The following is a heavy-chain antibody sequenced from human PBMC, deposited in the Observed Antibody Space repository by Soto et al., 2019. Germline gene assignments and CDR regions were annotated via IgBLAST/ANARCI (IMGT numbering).Heavy chain of an antibody. CDR3: AREKGYISGPKNFDS. D-gene: IGHD5-12*01. J-gene: IGHJ4*02. Sequence: SETLSLTCTVSGGSVSSGDYFWSWIRQPPGKGLEWIGYIYDSGSSFYNPSLKSRVTMSVDTSKNQFSLKLRSVTAADTAMYYCAREKGYISGPKNFDSWGQGTLVTV. CDR1: GGSVSSGDYF. CDR2: IYDSGSS. V-gene: IGHV4-30-4*01.